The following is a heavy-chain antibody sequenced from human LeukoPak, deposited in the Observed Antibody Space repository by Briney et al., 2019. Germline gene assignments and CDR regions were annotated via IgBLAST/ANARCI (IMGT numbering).Heavy chain of an antibody. CDR1: GFPLSSHA. Sequence: GGSLRLSCAASGFPLSSHAMSWVRQAPGKGLEWVSATSSSDAGTYYADSVRGRFTISRDNSKNTLYLQMNSLRAEDAAVYYCARDRHRRHYYDSSLHPPLDYWGQGTLVTVSS. CDR2: TSSSDAGT. D-gene: IGHD3-22*01. J-gene: IGHJ4*02. V-gene: IGHV3-23*01. CDR3: ARDRHRRHYYDSSLHPPLDY.